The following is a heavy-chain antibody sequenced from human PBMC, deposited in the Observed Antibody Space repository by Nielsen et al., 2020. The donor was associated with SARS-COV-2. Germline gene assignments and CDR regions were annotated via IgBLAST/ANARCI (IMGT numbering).Heavy chain of an antibody. J-gene: IGHJ4*02. Sequence: GGSLRLSCAASGFTFDDYAMHWVRQAPGKGLEWVSGISWNSGSIDYADSVKGRFTISRDNSKNTPYLQMNSLRAEDTAVYYCAKERSGYYYFNYWGQGTLVTVSS. V-gene: IGHV3-9*01. CDR3: AKERSGYYYFNY. CDR2: ISWNSGSI. D-gene: IGHD3-3*01. CDR1: GFTFDDYA.